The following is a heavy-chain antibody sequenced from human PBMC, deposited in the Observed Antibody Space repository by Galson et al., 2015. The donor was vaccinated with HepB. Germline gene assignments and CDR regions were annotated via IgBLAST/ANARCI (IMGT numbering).Heavy chain of an antibody. D-gene: IGHD6-13*01. J-gene: IGHJ4*02. CDR3: ARFKGGLEAAGVDY. Sequence: ETLSLTCAVYGGSFSGYYWSWIRQPPGKGLEWIGEINHSGSTNYNPSLKSRVTISVDTSKNQFSLKLSSVTAADTAVYYCARFKGGLEAAGVDYWGQGTLVTVSS. CDR2: INHSGST. CDR1: GGSFSGYY. V-gene: IGHV4-34*01.